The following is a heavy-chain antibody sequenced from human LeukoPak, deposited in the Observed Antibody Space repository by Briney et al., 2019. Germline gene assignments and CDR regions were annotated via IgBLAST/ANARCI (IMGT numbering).Heavy chain of an antibody. CDR1: GDSVSSNSAA. D-gene: IGHD3-10*01. CDR3: ARMVGLVSDY. CDR2: TYYRSKWYS. V-gene: IGHV6-1*01. J-gene: IGHJ4*02. Sequence: SQTLSLTCAISGDSVSSNSAAWNWIRQSPSRGFEWLGRTYYRSKWYSYYAPSVKSRITINPDTSKNQFSLQLKSMTPEDTAVYYCARMVGLVSDYWGQGTLVTVSS.